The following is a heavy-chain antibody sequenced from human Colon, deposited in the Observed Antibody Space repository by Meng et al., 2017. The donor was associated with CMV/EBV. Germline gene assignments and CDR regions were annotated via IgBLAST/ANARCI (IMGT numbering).Heavy chain of an antibody. V-gene: IGHV3-53*01. D-gene: IGHD3-3*01. CDR3: ARGYDDFWSGHPGPTWFDP. CDR2: VSSGGDT. Sequence: VGGSYISGFRRARGEGLAWVSVVSSGGDTYYTDSVKGRFTISRDNSKNTLYLQMNSLRTEDTAVYYCARGYDDFWSGHPGPTWFDPWGQGTLVTVSS. J-gene: IGHJ5*02. CDR1: VGGSY.